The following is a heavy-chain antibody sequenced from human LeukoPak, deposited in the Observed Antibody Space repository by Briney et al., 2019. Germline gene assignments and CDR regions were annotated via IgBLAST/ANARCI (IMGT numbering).Heavy chain of an antibody. Sequence: SETLSLTCTVSGGSISSYYRSWIRQPPGKGLEWIGYIYYSGSTNYNPSLKSRVTISVDTSKNQFSLKLSSVTAADTAVYYCARVVTARTYYFDYWGQGTLVTVSS. D-gene: IGHD2-21*02. CDR3: ARVVTARTYYFDY. V-gene: IGHV4-59*01. J-gene: IGHJ4*02. CDR1: GGSISSYY. CDR2: IYYSGST.